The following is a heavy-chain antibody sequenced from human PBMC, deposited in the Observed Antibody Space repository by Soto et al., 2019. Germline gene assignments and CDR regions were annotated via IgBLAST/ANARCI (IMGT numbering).Heavy chain of an antibody. J-gene: IGHJ6*02. CDR2: IIPIFGTA. Sequence: QVQLVQSGAEVKKPGSSVKVSCKASGGTFSSYGISWVRQAPGQGLEWMGGIIPIFGTADYTQKFQGRVTIIADESTSTASMELRSLRSEVTAVYYCATPGLPNYYSYGMDIWGQGTTFTVSS. V-gene: IGHV1-69*12. CDR1: GGTFSSYG. CDR3: ATPGLPNYYSYGMDI.